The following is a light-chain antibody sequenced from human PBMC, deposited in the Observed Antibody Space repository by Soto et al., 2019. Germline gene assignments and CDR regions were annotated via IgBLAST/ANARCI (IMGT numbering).Light chain of an antibody. CDR3: ASFTTSSTRV. Sequence: QSALTQPASVSGSPGQSITVSCTGTSSDIGTYNYVSWYQLHPGKAPKVIIYEVNNRPSGVSNRFSGSKSGNTASLTISGLQAEDEADYYCASFTTSSTRVFGTGTKLTVL. J-gene: IGLJ1*01. CDR2: EVN. V-gene: IGLV2-14*01. CDR1: SSDIGTYNY.